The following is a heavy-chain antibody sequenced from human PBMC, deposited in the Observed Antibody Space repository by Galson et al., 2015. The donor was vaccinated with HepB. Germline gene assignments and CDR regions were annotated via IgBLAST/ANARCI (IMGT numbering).Heavy chain of an antibody. J-gene: IGHJ5*02. CDR2: ISSSSSYI. CDR3: ARGADIVVVPAALGPEGWFDP. Sequence: SLRLSCAASGFTFSSYSMNWVRQAPGKGLEWVSSISSSSSYIYYADSVKGRFTISRDNAKNSLYLQMNSLRADDTAVYYCARGADIVVVPAALGPEGWFDPWGQGTLVTVSS. D-gene: IGHD2-2*01. CDR1: GFTFSSYS. V-gene: IGHV3-21*01.